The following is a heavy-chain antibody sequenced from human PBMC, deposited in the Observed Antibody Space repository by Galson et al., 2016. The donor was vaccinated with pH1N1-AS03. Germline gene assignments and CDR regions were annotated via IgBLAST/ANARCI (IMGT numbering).Heavy chain of an antibody. D-gene: IGHD6-19*01. CDR3: ARDGPPQGISVAGSFDF. J-gene: IGHJ4*02. CDR1: GFPFSGYS. V-gene: IGHV3-21*01. CDR2: ISTTSSSI. Sequence: SLRLSCAASGFPFSGYSMNWVRQAPGKGLEWVSFISTTSSSIYYADSVKGRFTISRDNAKNSLFLQMNSLRDEDTAVYYCARDGPPQGISVAGSFDFSGQGTLVTVSS.